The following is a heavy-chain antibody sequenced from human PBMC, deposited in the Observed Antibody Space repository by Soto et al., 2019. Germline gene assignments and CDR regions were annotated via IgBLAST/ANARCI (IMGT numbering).Heavy chain of an antibody. Sequence: SLGLSCAASGVTVSSYSMHCVRQAPGNGLEGVAGIWYDGSNKYYADSEKGRFTISRDNSKNTLYLQTNSLRAEDTAVYYCARDLGSGGYEWVGYYGMDVWGQGTTVTVSS. CDR2: IWYDGSNK. CDR3: ARDLGSGGYEWVGYYGMDV. D-gene: IGHD6-19*01. V-gene: IGHV3-33*01. CDR1: GVTVSSYS. J-gene: IGHJ6*02.